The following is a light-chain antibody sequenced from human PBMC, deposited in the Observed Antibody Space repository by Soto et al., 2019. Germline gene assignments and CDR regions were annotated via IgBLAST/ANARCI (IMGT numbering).Light chain of an antibody. CDR3: SSYTSSSTL. V-gene: IGLV2-14*01. Sequence: QSVLTQPASVPGSPGQSITISCTGTSSDVGGYNYVSWYQQHPGKAPKLMIYAVTDRPSGVSSRFSGSKSGNTASLTISGLQAEDEDDYYCSSYTSSSTLFGTGTKVTVL. CDR1: SSDVGGYNY. J-gene: IGLJ1*01. CDR2: AVT.